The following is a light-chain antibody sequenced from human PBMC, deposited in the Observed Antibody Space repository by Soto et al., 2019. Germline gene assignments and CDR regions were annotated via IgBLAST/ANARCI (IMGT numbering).Light chain of an antibody. CDR1: QSVSSSY. Sequence: EIVLTQSPGTLSLSPGESSTLSCRASQSVSSSYLAWSQQRPGQAPTLLIYAASNRATGIPDRFIGRGSGTDFTLTTNSLEAEDSAVYYCQKYGASPPYTFGQGTKVDIK. V-gene: IGKV3-20*01. CDR2: AAS. CDR3: QKYGASPPYT. J-gene: IGKJ2*01.